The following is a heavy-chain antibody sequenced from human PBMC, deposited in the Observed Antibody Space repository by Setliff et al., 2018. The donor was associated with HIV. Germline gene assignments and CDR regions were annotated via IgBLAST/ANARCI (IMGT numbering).Heavy chain of an antibody. V-gene: IGHV4-39*01. CDR1: GVSVNDSLSF. CDR3: ARHSGLGGYYSPFDY. CDR2: MNIGGTA. D-gene: IGHD3-22*01. Sequence: SETLSLTCSVSGVSVNDSLSFWSWVRQSPGRGLEWIGNMNIGGTAYNNLSLQDRLTISIDTSRSLFSLKLSSVTAADTTVYYCARHSGLGGYYSPFDYWGPGTLVTVSS. J-gene: IGHJ4*02.